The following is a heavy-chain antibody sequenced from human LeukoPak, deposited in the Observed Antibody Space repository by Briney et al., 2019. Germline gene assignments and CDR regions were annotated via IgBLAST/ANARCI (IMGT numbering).Heavy chain of an antibody. CDR3: ARDFHHYDTSGPFDY. Sequence: GGSLRLSCAASGFTFSSYEMNWVRQAPGKGLEWVSYISSSGSTIYYADSVKGRFTISRDNAKNSLYLQMNSLRVEDTAVFYCARDFHHYDTSGPFDYWGQGTLVTVSS. CDR2: ISSSGSTI. V-gene: IGHV3-48*03. CDR1: GFTFSSYE. J-gene: IGHJ4*02. D-gene: IGHD3-22*01.